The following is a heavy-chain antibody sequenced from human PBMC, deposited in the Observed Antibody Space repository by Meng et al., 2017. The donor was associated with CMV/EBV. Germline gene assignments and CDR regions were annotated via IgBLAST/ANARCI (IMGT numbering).Heavy chain of an antibody. CDR2: IIPIFGTA. Sequence: QGQLVQSGAEVKKPGASVKVSCKASGGTFSSYAISWVRQAPGQGLEWMGGIIPIFGTANYAQKFQGRVTITADESTSTAYMELSSLRSEDTAVYYCAREVDDYGDGWYFDLWGRGTLVTVSS. CDR1: GGTFSSYA. D-gene: IGHD4-17*01. V-gene: IGHV1-69*12. CDR3: AREVDDYGDGWYFDL. J-gene: IGHJ2*01.